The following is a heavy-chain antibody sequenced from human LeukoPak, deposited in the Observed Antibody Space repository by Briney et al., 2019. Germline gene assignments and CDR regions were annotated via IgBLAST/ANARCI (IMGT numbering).Heavy chain of an antibody. D-gene: IGHD1-14*01. Sequence: SETLCLTCAAYGVAFSGYDLSWIRRPPGKGLEWMGEINHNGSTNYNPSLKSRVTISVDTSKDQSSLKLSSVAAAGMAVYYGARGPHPEVNDYGGEGTLVTVSS. V-gene: IGHV4-34*01. CDR1: GVAFSGYD. CDR2: INHNGST. J-gene: IGHJ4*02. CDR3: ARGPHPEVNDY.